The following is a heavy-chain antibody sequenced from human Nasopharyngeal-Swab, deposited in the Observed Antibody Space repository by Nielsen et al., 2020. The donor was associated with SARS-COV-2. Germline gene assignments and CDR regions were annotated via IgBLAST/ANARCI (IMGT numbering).Heavy chain of an antibody. D-gene: IGHD2-2*01. J-gene: IGHJ4*02. V-gene: IGHV1-2*06. CDR3: ARKKQLVRPFDS. Sequence: RHGSGQGRAWMGRINPNNGATIYAQRFKGRVAMTRDTSISMVFMELSSLRSDDTAIYYCARKKQLVRPFDSWGQGTLVTVSS. CDR2: INPNNGAT.